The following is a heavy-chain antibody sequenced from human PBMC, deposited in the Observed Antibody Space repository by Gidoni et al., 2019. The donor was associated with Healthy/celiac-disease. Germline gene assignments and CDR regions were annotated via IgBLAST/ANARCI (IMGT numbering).Heavy chain of an antibody. D-gene: IGHD1-20*01. CDR3: ATFRYNRRPFDY. V-gene: IGHV1-24*01. CDR2: FDPEDGET. J-gene: IGHJ4*02. CDR1: GYTLTELS. Sequence: QVQLVQSGAEVKKPGASVKVSCKFSGYTLTELSMHWVRQAPGKGLEWMGGFDPEDGETIYAQKFQGRVTRTEDTSTDTAYMELSSLRSEDTAVYYCATFRYNRRPFDYWGQGTLVTVSS.